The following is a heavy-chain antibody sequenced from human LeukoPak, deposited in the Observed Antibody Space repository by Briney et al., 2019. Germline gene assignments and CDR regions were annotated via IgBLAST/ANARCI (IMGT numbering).Heavy chain of an antibody. V-gene: IGHV3-30*02. Sequence: GGALRLSCTASGFTFSSYGMYWVRPAPGKGLEWVAFIRYDGSNKYYADSVKGRFTISRDNSKNTLYLQMNSLRAEDTAVYYCAKVGSKYYGSYYYGMDVWGQGTTVTVSS. J-gene: IGHJ6*02. CDR3: AKVGSKYYGSYYYGMDV. D-gene: IGHD3-10*01. CDR1: GFTFSSYG. CDR2: IRYDGSNK.